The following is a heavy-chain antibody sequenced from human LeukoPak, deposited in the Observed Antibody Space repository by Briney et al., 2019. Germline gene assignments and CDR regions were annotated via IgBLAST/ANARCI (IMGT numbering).Heavy chain of an antibody. V-gene: IGHV4-34*01. D-gene: IGHD2-15*01. J-gene: IGHJ5*02. CDR1: GGSFSGYY. Sequence: SETLSLTCAVYGGSFSGYYWSWIRQPPGKGLEWIGEINHSGSTNYNPSLKSRVTISVDTSKNQFSLKLSSVTAADTAVYYCARQYCSGGSCYPAPDWFDPWGQGTLVTVSS. CDR3: ARQYCSGGSCYPAPDWFDP. CDR2: INHSGST.